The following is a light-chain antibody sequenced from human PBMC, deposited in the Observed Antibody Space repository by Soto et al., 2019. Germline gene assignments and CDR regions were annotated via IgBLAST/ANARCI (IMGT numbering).Light chain of an antibody. J-gene: IGKJ2*01. Sequence: EIVMTQSPATLSVSPGERATLSCRASQSVRNNLAWYQQKPGQAPRLLIYDASTRATGIPARFSGSASGTEFTLTITSLQSEDFAIYSCQQYNNWPPLYTFGQGTKLEIK. V-gene: IGKV3-15*01. CDR3: QQYNNWPPLYT. CDR1: QSVRNN. CDR2: DAS.